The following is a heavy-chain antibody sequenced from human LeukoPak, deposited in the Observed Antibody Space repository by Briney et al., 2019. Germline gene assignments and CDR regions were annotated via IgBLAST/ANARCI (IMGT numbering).Heavy chain of an antibody. V-gene: IGHV3-23*01. J-gene: IGHJ6*04. Sequence: ASLRLSCAASGFTFSNYAMSWVRQAPGKGLEWVSAITGSGGNTYYADSVKGRFTISRDNSKNTLYLQMNSLRAEDTAVYYCARAERGGYSGYDYGMDLWGKGTTVTVSS. CDR2: ITGSGGNT. CDR1: GFTFSNYA. D-gene: IGHD5-12*01. CDR3: ARAERGGYSGYDYGMDL.